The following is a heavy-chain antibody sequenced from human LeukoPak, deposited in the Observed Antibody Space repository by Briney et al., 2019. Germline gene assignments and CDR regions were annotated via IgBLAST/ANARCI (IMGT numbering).Heavy chain of an antibody. CDR1: GFTFDDYG. D-gene: IGHD3-3*01. CDR2: INWNGGST. Sequence: TRGSLRLSCAASGFTFDDYGMSWVRQVPGKGLEWVSGINWNGGSTGYADSVKGRFTISRDNAKNSLYLQMNSLRAEDTALYYCARDNFWSGYYTVDYWGQGTLVTVSS. CDR3: ARDNFWSGYYTVDY. V-gene: IGHV3-20*04. J-gene: IGHJ4*02.